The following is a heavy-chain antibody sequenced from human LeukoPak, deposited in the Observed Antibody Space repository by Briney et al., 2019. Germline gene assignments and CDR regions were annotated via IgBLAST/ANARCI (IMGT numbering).Heavy chain of an antibody. D-gene: IGHD2-15*01. CDR1: GYTFTSYG. V-gene: IGHV1-18*01. Sequence: ASVKVSSKASGYTFTSYGISWVRQAPGQGLEWMGWISAYNGNTNYAQKLQGRVTMTTDTSTSTAYMELRSLRSDDTAVYYCARFGAGYCSGGSCSNFDYWGQGTLVTVSS. CDR2: ISAYNGNT. J-gene: IGHJ4*02. CDR3: ARFGAGYCSGGSCSNFDY.